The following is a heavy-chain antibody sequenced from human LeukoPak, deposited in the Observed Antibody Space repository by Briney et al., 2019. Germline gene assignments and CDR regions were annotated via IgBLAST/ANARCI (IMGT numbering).Heavy chain of an antibody. V-gene: IGHV3-48*02. Sequence: GGSLRLSCATSGFSFIDYPMNWVRQAPGKGLEWISNIRTTAEGAKYAYYADSVKGRVTISRDDGKNTLYLHMNSLRDDDTAVYYCATDQRYAFDYWGQGILVTVSS. CDR3: ATDQRYAFDY. CDR1: GFSFIDYP. CDR2: IRTTAEGAKYA. D-gene: IGHD3-9*01. J-gene: IGHJ4*02.